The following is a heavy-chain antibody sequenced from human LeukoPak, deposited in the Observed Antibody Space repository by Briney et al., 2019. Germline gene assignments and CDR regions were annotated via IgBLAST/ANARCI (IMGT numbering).Heavy chain of an antibody. D-gene: IGHD1-1*01. CDR1: GDSVSSNSAT. CDR3: ATTVETGDAFDI. Sequence: SQTLSLTCAISGDSVSSNSATWNWIRQSPSRSLEWLGRTYYRSKWYNDYAVSVRSRITINPDTSKNLFSPQLNSVTPEDTAEYYCATTVETGDAFDIWGPGTRVTVSS. CDR2: TYYRSKWYN. J-gene: IGHJ3*02. V-gene: IGHV6-1*01.